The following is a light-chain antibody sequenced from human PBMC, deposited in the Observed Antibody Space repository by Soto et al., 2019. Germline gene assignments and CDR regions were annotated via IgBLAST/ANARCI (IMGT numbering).Light chain of an antibody. CDR2: EVR. V-gene: IGLV2-14*01. CDR1: SSDVGGYNY. Sequence: QSALTQPASVSGSPGQSITISCTGTSSDVGGYNYVSWYQQHPGKAPKVMINEVRNRPSGVSNRFSGSKSGNTASLTISGLQAEDEADYYCSSYTSSSTYVFGTGTKVTVL. CDR3: SSYTSSSTYV. J-gene: IGLJ1*01.